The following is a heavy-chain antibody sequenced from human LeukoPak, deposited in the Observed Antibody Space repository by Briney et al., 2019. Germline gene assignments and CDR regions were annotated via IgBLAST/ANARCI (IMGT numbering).Heavy chain of an antibody. CDR3: ARYDYSSSWYISDY. V-gene: IGHV4-59*01. J-gene: IGHJ4*02. CDR1: GGSISSYY. Sequence: PSETLSLTCTVSGGSISSYYWGWIRQPPGKGLEWIGYIYYSGSTNYNPSLKSRVTISVDTSKNQFSLKLISVTAADTAVYYCARYDYSSSWYISDYWGQGTLVTVSS. CDR2: IYYSGST. D-gene: IGHD6-13*01.